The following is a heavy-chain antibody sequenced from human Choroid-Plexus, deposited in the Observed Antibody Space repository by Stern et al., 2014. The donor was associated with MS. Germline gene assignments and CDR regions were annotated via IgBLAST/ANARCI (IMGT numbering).Heavy chain of an antibody. V-gene: IGHV3-30*18. J-gene: IGHJ5*02. D-gene: IGHD2/OR15-2a*01. Sequence: QVQLVQSGGGVVQPGRPLRLSCVASGFTFGSCAMHWVRQAPGKGLEWVGGVSHDGSYKYYADSVKGRFTISRDNSQNTHYMQMSSLRPEDTAVYYCAKDRQYLTYFFDHWGQGSLVTVSS. CDR1: GFTFGSCA. CDR3: AKDRQYLTYFFDH. CDR2: VSHDGSYK.